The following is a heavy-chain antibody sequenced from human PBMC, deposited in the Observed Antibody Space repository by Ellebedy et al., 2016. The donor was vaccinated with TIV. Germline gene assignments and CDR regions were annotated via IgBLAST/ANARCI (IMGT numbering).Heavy chain of an antibody. D-gene: IGHD6-6*01. CDR2: IYTSGST. CDR1: GGSISSYY. Sequence: SETLSLXCTVSGGSISSYYWSWIRQPAGKGLEWIGRIYTSGSTNYNPSLKSRVTMSVDTSKNQFSLKLSSVTAADTAVYYCAKSLHYSSSSFFDFWGQGTLVTVSS. V-gene: IGHV4-4*07. CDR3: AKSLHYSSSSFFDF. J-gene: IGHJ4*02.